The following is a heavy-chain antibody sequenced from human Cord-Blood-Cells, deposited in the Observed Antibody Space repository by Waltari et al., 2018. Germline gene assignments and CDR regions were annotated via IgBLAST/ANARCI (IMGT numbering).Heavy chain of an antibody. Sequence: QVQLVQSGAEVKKPGASVKVSCKASGYTFTSYYMHWLRQAPGPGLEWRGIINPSGGSTSYEQKFQGGVTMTRDTSTSTVYMELSSLRSEDTAVYYCARDLGSGSYFDYWGQGTLVTVSS. CDR1: GYTFTSYY. CDR2: INPSGGST. D-gene: IGHD1-26*01. V-gene: IGHV1-46*01. J-gene: IGHJ4*02. CDR3: ARDLGSGSYFDY.